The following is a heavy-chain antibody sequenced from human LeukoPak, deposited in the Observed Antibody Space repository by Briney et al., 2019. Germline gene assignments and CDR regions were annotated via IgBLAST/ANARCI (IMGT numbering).Heavy chain of an antibody. J-gene: IGHJ4*02. CDR1: GLTSSNYG. V-gene: IGHV3-30*02. CDR2: VRYDGSDK. CDR3: AKDRGYFDY. Sequence: GGSLRLSCAASGLTSSNYGMHWVRQAPGKGLEWVAFVRYDGSDKYYADSVKGRFTISRDNSENTLFLQMNSLRAEDTAVYYCAKDRGYFDYWGQGTLATVSS.